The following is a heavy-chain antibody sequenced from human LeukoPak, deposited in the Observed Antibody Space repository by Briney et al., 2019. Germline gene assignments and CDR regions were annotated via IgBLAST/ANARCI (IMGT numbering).Heavy chain of an antibody. J-gene: IGHJ3*02. CDR2: IIPIFGTA. CDR3: ARATASTSFNDAFDI. D-gene: IGHD2-2*01. CDR1: GYTFTSYG. Sequence: SVKVSCKASGYTFTSYGISWVRQAPGQGLEWMGGIIPIFGTANYAQKFQGRVTITTDESTSTAYMELSSLRSEDTAVYYCARATASTSFNDAFDIWGQGTMVTVSS. V-gene: IGHV1-69*05.